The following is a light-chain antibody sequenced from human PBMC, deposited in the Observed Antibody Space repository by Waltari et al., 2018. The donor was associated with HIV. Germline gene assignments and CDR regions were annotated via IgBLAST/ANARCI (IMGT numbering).Light chain of an antibody. V-gene: IGKV3-15*01. CDR2: GAS. CDR3: QQYYNWLPYT. CDR1: QSVGSD. J-gene: IGKJ2*01. Sequence: EIVMTQSPATLSVSPGERATLSCRASQSVGSDLAWYQQKPGQAPRLDIYGASTRATGIPARFSGSGSGTEFTLTISSLQSADFAVYYCQQYYNWLPYTFGQGTKLEIK.